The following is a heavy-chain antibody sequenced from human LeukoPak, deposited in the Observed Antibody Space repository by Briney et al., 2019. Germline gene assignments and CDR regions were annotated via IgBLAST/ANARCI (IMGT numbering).Heavy chain of an antibody. J-gene: IGHJ3*02. CDR1: GGTFSSYA. CDR3: ARDPAEMATIYAFDI. Sequence: SVKLSCKASGGTFSSYAISWVRQAPGQGLEWMGGIIPIFGTANYAQKFQGRVTITADESTSTAYMELSSLRSEDTAVYYCARDPAEMATIYAFDIWGQGTMVTVSS. V-gene: IGHV1-69*01. D-gene: IGHD5-24*01. CDR2: IIPIFGTA.